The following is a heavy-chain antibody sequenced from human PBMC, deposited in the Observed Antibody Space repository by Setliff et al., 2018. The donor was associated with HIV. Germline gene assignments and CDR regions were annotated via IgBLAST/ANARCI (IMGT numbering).Heavy chain of an antibody. V-gene: IGHV4-31*03. Sequence: SETLSLTCTVSGGSISSGGFYWTWIRHHPGRGLEWIGYIYYSGTTYYNPSLKSRLTISRDTSQNHFSLELSSVTAADTAVYYCARTYYYASGSFYSQGYYFDYWGQGTLVTVSS. J-gene: IGHJ4*02. CDR2: IYYSGTT. CDR1: GGSISSGGFY. D-gene: IGHD3-10*01. CDR3: ARTYYYASGSFYSQGYYFDY.